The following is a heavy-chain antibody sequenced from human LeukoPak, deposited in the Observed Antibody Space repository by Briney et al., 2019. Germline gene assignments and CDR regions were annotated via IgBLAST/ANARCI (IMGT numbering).Heavy chain of an antibody. D-gene: IGHD1-1*01. CDR1: VFSSNRYT. Sequence: WGSLTLSCAPSVFSSNRYTMGSARPAPGEDLECTSAIGGSGGSTYYADFVKGRFTISRDKSKNTLYLQMNSLRAEDTAVYYCAKGVWNYAYYYGMDVSGQGTTGTVSS. J-gene: IGHJ6*01. V-gene: IGHV3-23*01. CDR3: AKGVWNYAYYYGMDV. CDR2: IGGSGGST.